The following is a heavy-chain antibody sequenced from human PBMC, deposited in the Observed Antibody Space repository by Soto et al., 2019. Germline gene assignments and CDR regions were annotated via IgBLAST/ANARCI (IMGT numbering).Heavy chain of an antibody. CDR3: ARTRGWNYYYGMDV. CDR2: ISAYNGNT. D-gene: IGHD6-19*01. CDR1: GYTFTSYC. V-gene: IGHV1-18*01. Sequence: ASVKVSCKASGYTFTSYCISWVRQAPGQGLEWMGWISAYNGNTNYAQKLQGRVTMTTDTSTSTAYMELRSLRSDDTAVYYCARTRGWNYYYGMDVWGQGTTVTVSS. J-gene: IGHJ6*02.